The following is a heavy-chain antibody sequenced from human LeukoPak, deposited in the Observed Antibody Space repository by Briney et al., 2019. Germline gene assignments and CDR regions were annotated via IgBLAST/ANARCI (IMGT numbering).Heavy chain of an antibody. D-gene: IGHD3-10*01. CDR1: GFTFSSYS. CDR3: ARVGYYTSGSYSLDY. CDR2: ISSSSSTI. V-gene: IGHV3-48*02. J-gene: IGHJ4*02. Sequence: PGGSLRLPCAASGFTFSSYSMNWVRLAPGKGLEWVSYISSSSSTIYYADSVKGRFTISRDNAKNSLYLQMNSLRDEDTAMYYCARVGYYTSGSYSLDYWGQGTLVTVSS.